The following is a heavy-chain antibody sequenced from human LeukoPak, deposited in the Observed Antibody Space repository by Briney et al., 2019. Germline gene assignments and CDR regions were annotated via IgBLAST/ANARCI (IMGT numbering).Heavy chain of an antibody. Sequence: GGSLRLSCAASGFTFSSYAMHWVRQAPGKGLEWVAVISYDGSNKYYADSVKGRFTISRDNSKNTLYLQMNSLRAEGTAVYYCARVRKDAFDIWGQGTMVTVSS. CDR2: ISYDGSNK. V-gene: IGHV3-30-3*01. CDR3: ARVRKDAFDI. CDR1: GFTFSSYA. J-gene: IGHJ3*02.